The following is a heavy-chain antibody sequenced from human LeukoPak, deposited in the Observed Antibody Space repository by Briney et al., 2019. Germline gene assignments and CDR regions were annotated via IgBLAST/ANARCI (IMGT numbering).Heavy chain of an antibody. J-gene: IGHJ4*02. CDR3: ARSAVRGVALLGY. CDR2: INHSGSS. V-gene: IGHV4-39*01. CDR1: GGSISRSSYY. Sequence: SETLSLTCSVSGGSISRSSYYWGWIRQPPGKGLEWIGEINHSGSSNYNPSLKSRVTISVDTSKNQFSLKLRSVTAADTAVYYCARSAVRGVALLGYWGRGTPVTVSS. D-gene: IGHD3-10*01.